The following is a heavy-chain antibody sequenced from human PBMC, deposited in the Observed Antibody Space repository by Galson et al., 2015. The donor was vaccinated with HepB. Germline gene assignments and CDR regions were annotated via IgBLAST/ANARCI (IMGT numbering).Heavy chain of an antibody. Sequence: SVKVSCKASGYTFPSYDINWVRQATGQGLEWMGWMNPNSGNTGYAQKFQGRVTMTRNTSTSTAYMELSSLRSEDTAVYYCARAAAVAGRGCDYWGQGTLVTVSS. V-gene: IGHV1-8*01. CDR1: GYTFPSYD. CDR2: MNPNSGNT. J-gene: IGHJ4*02. CDR3: ARAAAVAGRGCDY. D-gene: IGHD6-19*01.